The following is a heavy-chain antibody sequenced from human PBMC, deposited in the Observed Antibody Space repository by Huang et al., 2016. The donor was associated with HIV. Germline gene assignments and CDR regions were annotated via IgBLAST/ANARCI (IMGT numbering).Heavy chain of an antibody. Sequence: QLLLQESGPGLVKPSEALALTCAVSGGSIRSSDYHWGWIRQPPGKGLVWIGRISYRGSPPYSPSLKSRVTIAVDTSKNLFFLNLTSMTAADTAVYYCARHREGPVAYYSGWGSHLNYMDVWGRGRTVVVSS. CDR3: ARHREGPVAYYSGWGSHLNYMDV. D-gene: IGHD3-10*01. CDR1: GGSIRSSDYH. J-gene: IGHJ6*03. V-gene: IGHV4-39*01. CDR2: ISYRGSP.